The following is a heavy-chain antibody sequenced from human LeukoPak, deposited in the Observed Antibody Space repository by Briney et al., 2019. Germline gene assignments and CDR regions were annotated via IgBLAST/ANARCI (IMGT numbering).Heavy chain of an antibody. CDR1: GGSMSSYY. V-gene: IGHV4-59*12. J-gene: IGHJ4*02. Sequence: PSETLSLTCTVSGGSMSSYYWSWIRQPPGKGLEWIGYIYYSGSTDYNPSLKSRDTMSVDTSKNQFSLKLSSVTAADTAVYYCARAGYSSGWDLAFVYWGQGTLVTVSS. D-gene: IGHD6-19*01. CDR3: ARAGYSSGWDLAFVY. CDR2: IYYSGST.